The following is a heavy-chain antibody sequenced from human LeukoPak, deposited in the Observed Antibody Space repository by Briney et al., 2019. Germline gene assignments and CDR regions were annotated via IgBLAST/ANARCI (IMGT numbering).Heavy chain of an antibody. CDR3: AKDYHCSGGSCYSLGWFDP. D-gene: IGHD2-15*01. J-gene: IGHJ5*02. CDR2: ISSSSSYI. CDR1: GFTFSSYS. Sequence: GSLRLSCAASGFTFSSYSMNWVRQAPGKGLEWVSSISSSSSYIYYADSVKGRFTISRDNSKNTLYLQMNSLRAEDTAVYYCAKDYHCSGGSCYSLGWFDPWGQGTLVTVSS. V-gene: IGHV3-21*04.